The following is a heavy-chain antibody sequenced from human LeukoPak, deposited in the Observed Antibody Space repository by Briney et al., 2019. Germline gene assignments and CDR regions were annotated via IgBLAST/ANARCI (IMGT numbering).Heavy chain of an antibody. Sequence: GGSLRLSCAASGFTFSSYSMNWVRQAPGKGLEWVSSISSSSSYIYYADSVKGRFTISGDNAKNSLYLQMNSLRAEDTAVYYCARGRYYGDYPELVDYWGQGTLVTVSS. CDR1: GFTFSSYS. J-gene: IGHJ4*02. D-gene: IGHD4-17*01. CDR3: ARGRYYGDYPELVDY. CDR2: ISSSSSYI. V-gene: IGHV3-21*01.